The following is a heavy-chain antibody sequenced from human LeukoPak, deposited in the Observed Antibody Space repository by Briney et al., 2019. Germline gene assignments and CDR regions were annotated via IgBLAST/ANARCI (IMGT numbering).Heavy chain of an antibody. D-gene: IGHD2-15*01. J-gene: IGHJ4*02. CDR3: ARTVPAYCSGGSCLGY. CDR1: GFTFSINY. CDR2: IFSGRNT. V-gene: IGHV3-66*01. Sequence: GGSLRLSCAASGFTFSINYMSWVRQAPGKGLDWVSVIFSGRNTYYADSVKGRFTISTDNSKNTLDLQMNSLRAEDTAVYYCARTVPAYCSGGSCLGYWGQGTLVTVSS.